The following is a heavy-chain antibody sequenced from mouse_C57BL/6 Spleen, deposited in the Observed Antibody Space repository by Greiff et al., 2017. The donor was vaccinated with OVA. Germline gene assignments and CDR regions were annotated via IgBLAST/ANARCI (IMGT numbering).Heavy chain of an antibody. CDR3: AREGDGPFDY. CDR1: GFNIKNTF. V-gene: IGHV14-3*01. D-gene: IGHD2-3*01. Sequence: VRRHQSLAGLLRQGASVRLSCPPSGFNIKNTFSHGLKQRPEQGLEWIGRIDPANGNTKYAPKFQGKATITADTSSNTAYLQLSSLTSEDTAIYYCAREGDGPFDYWGQGTTLTVSS. J-gene: IGHJ2*01. CDR2: IDPANGNT.